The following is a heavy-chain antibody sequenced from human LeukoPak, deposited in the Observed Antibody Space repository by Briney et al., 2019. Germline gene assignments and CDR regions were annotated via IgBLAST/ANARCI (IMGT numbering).Heavy chain of an antibody. Sequence: GGSLRLSCAASGFTFDDYGMSWVRQAPGKGLEWVSGISWNGGNIGYADSVKGRFTISRDNAKNSLYLQMNSLRAEDTALYYCARLRSYSEYFHHWGQGTVVTVSP. CDR2: ISWNGGNI. J-gene: IGHJ1*01. CDR3: ARLRSYSEYFHH. D-gene: IGHD1-26*01. CDR1: GFTFDDYG. V-gene: IGHV3-20*04.